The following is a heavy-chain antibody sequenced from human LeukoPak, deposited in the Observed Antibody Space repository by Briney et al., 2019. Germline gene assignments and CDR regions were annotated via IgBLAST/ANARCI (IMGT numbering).Heavy chain of an antibody. Sequence: RTSETLSLTCTVSGDSISSYYWGWIRQPPGEGQEWIGYSYHTGSTNYNPSLKSRVTISVDTSKNQFSLKLSSVTAGDTAVYYCATGYSSTWYYFDYWGQGTLVTVSS. CDR1: GDSISSYY. CDR3: ATGYSSTWYYFDY. CDR2: SYHTGST. D-gene: IGHD6-13*01. J-gene: IGHJ4*02. V-gene: IGHV4-59*01.